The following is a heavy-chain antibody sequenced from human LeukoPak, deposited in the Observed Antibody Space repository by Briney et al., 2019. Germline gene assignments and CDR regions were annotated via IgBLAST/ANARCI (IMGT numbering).Heavy chain of an antibody. J-gene: IGHJ4*02. CDR3: ARAPDVVVPAAMGGYFDY. Sequence: GASVKVSCKASGGTFSSYAISWVRQAPGQGLEWMGRIIPILGIANYAQKFQGRVTITTDESTSTAYMELSSLRSEDTAVYCCARAPDVVVPAAMGGYFDYWGQGTLVTVSS. CDR2: IIPILGIA. V-gene: IGHV1-69*04. CDR1: GGTFSSYA. D-gene: IGHD2-2*01.